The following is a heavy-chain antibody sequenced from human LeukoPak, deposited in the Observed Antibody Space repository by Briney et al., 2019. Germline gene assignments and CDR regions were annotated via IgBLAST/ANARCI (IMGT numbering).Heavy chain of an antibody. CDR3: ARGGSGRNYPYFDY. CDR2: MYSSGSI. D-gene: IGHD3-10*01. CDR1: GGSISSYY. J-gene: IGHJ4*02. Sequence: SETLSLTCTVSGGSISSYYWTWIRQPPGKGLEWIGYMYSSGSISYHPSLKSRVTISIDMSKNQFSLRLSAVTAADTAVYYCARGGSGRNYPYFDYWGLGTLVTVSS. V-gene: IGHV4-59*01.